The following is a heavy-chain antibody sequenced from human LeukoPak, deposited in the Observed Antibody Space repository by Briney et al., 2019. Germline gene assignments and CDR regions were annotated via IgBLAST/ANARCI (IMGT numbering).Heavy chain of an antibody. Sequence: SETLSLTCTVSGGSIIGYYWSWIRQPAGKGLEWIGRIYNSESINYNPSLKSRVTMSIDTSKSQFSLTLNSVTAADTAVYYCARDRSSSYTRAWFAPWGQGALVTVSS. V-gene: IGHV4-4*07. CDR3: ARDRSSSYTRAWFAP. J-gene: IGHJ5*02. D-gene: IGHD6-13*01. CDR2: IYNSESI. CDR1: GGSIIGYY.